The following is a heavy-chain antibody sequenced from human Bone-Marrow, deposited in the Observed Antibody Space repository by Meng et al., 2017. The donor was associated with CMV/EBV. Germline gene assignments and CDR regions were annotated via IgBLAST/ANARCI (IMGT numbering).Heavy chain of an antibody. CDR1: GYTFTSYG. D-gene: IGHD3-3*01. J-gene: IGHJ6*02. CDR3: ARSLGDFWSGYWDYYYYGMDV. Sequence: ASVKVSCKASGYTFTSYGISWVRQAPGQGLEWMGWISAYNGNTNYAQKLQGRVTMTTDTSTSTAYMELRSLRSDDTAVYYCARSLGDFWSGYWDYYYYGMDVWGQGTTVTVSS. V-gene: IGHV1-18*01. CDR2: ISAYNGNT.